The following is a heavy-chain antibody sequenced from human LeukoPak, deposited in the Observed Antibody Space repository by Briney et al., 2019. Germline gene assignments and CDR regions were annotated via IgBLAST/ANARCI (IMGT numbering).Heavy chain of an antibody. D-gene: IGHD5-24*01. Sequence: PSETLSLTCTVSGGSISSSADFWGWVRQPPGRGLEWIASTYYSRNTYYNPSPKSRVTISVDTSKNQFSLKLSSVTAADTAVYYCVRHEEEDGYNAKAFDYWGQGTLVTVSS. V-gene: IGHV4-39*01. CDR2: TYYSRNT. CDR3: VRHEEEDGYNAKAFDY. J-gene: IGHJ4*02. CDR1: GGSISSSADF.